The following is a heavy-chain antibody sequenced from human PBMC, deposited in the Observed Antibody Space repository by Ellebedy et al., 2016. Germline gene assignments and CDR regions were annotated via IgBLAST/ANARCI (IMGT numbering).Heavy chain of an antibody. CDR2: FYHSGRT. D-gene: IGHD3-3*01. V-gene: IGHV4-38-2*02. CDR3: ARDSTQSTIFGVLPLNCFDP. Sequence: SETLSLTCTVSGYSINSGYYWGWIRPPPGKGLEWIGNFYHSGRTYYNPSLKSRVTISIDTSKNQVSLKLSSVTAADTAVYYCARDSTQSTIFGVLPLNCFDPWGQGTPVTVSS. CDR1: GYSINSGYY. J-gene: IGHJ5*02.